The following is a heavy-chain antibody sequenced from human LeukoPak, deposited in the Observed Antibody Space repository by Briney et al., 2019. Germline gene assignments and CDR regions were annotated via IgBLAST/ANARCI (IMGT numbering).Heavy chain of an antibody. CDR1: GGSFSGYY. Sequence: SGTLSLTCAVYGGSFSGYYWSWIRQPPGKGLEWIGEINHSGSTNYNPSLKSRVTISVDTSKNQFSLKLSSVTAADTAVYYCATRDGYNYGMDVWGQGTTVTVSS. D-gene: IGHD5-24*01. CDR3: ATRDGYNYGMDV. CDR2: INHSGST. V-gene: IGHV4-34*01. J-gene: IGHJ6*02.